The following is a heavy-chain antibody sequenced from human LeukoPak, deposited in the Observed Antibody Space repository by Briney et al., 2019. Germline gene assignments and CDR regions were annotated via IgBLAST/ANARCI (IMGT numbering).Heavy chain of an antibody. Sequence: LSGGSLRLSCAASGFIFSNYAMSWFRQAPGKGLEWVSFYADSVKGRFTISRDNSKNTLYLQMNSLRAEDTAIYYCAKGGSSTPYNNYDYWGQGALVTVSS. CDR3: AKGGSSTPYNNYDY. J-gene: IGHJ4*02. D-gene: IGHD2-2*01. V-gene: IGHV3-23*01. CDR1: GFIFSNYA.